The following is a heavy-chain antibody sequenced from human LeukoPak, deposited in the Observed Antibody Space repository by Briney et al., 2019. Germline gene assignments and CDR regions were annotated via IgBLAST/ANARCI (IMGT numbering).Heavy chain of an antibody. D-gene: IGHD6-25*01. CDR3: AKAAGYFDY. V-gene: IGHV3-9*01. CDR2: ISWNSGSI. CDR1: GFTFDDYA. J-gene: IGHJ4*02. Sequence: GGSLRRSCAASGFTFDDYAMHWVRQAPGKGLEWVSGISWNSGSIGYADSVKGRFTISKDNAKNSLYLQMNSLRAEDTALYYCAKAAGYFDYWGQGTLVTVSS.